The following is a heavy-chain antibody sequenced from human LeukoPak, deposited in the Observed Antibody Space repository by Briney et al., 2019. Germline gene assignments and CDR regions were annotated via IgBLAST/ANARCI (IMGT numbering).Heavy chain of an antibody. CDR1: GFISSTYS. J-gene: IGHJ6*02. CDR2: ICGNSVTR. CDR3: ARYFGDPQGMDV. V-gene: IGHV3-48*02. Sequence: GGSLRLSCAASGFISSTYSMNWVRQAPGKGLEWVSQICGNSVTRYYADSVKGRFTISRDNVKNSLYLQMNSLRDEDTAVYYCARYFGDPQGMDVWGQGTTVTVSS. D-gene: IGHD3-10*01.